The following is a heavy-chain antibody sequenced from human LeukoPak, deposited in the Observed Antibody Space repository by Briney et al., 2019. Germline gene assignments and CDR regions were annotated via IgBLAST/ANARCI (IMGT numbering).Heavy chain of an antibody. Sequence: PSETLSLTCAVYGGSFSGYYWSWIRQPPGKGLEWIGEINHSGSTNYNPSLKSRVTISVDTSKNQFSLKLSSVTAADTAVYYCARVGHSGSYPKTYYFDYWGQGTLVTVSS. CDR2: INHSGST. D-gene: IGHD1-26*01. V-gene: IGHV4-34*01. CDR1: GGSFSGYY. J-gene: IGHJ4*02. CDR3: ARVGHSGSYPKTYYFDY.